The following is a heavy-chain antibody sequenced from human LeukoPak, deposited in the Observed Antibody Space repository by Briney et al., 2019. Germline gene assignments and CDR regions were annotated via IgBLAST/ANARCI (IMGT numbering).Heavy chain of an antibody. Sequence: GRSLRLSCAASEFTFSTYGMHWVRQAPGKGLEWVSLISYDGSTTFYADSVKGRFTISRDNSKNTLYLQMNGLRAEDTAVYYCARGKEKWLDHFDYWGQGSLVTVSS. CDR2: ISYDGSTT. CDR3: ARGKEKWLDHFDY. CDR1: EFTFSTYG. V-gene: IGHV3-30*03. J-gene: IGHJ4*02. D-gene: IGHD6-19*01.